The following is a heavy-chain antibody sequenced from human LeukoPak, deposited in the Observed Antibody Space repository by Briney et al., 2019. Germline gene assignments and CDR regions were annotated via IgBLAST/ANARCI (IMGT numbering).Heavy chain of an antibody. CDR2: INPGGGST. CDR1: GYTFTSYY. CDR3: ARAYYDILTGYYKSYYYGMDV. D-gene: IGHD3-9*01. Sequence: RASVKVSCKASGYTFTSYYMHWVRQAPGQGLEWMGIINPGGGSTSYAQKFQGRVTMTRNTSISTAYMELSSLRSEDTAVYYCARAYYDILTGYYKSYYYGMDVWGQGTTVTVSS. V-gene: IGHV1-46*01. J-gene: IGHJ6*02.